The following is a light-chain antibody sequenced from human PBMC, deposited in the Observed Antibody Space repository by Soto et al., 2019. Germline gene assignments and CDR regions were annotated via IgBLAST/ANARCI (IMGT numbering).Light chain of an antibody. J-gene: IGKJ3*01. Sequence: DIDMTQSPSSLSASVGDRVTITCRASQGISNYLAWYQQKPGKVPKLLIYAASTLQSGVPSRFSGSGSGTDFTLTISSLQPEXVATXYXQXXNDAPRTFGPGTKVDIK. CDR2: AAS. CDR1: QGISNY. V-gene: IGKV1-27*01. CDR3: QXXNDAPRT.